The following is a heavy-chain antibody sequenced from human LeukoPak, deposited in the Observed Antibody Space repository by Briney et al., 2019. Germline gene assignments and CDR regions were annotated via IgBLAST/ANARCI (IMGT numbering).Heavy chain of an antibody. Sequence: GGSLRLSCAASGFTFDDYTMHWVRQAPGKGLEWVSLISWDGGSTYYADSVKGRFTISRDNSKNSLYLQMNSLRTEDTALYYCAKDTVGGYCSGGSCYEGEYYFDYWGQGTLVTVSS. D-gene: IGHD2-15*01. CDR1: GFTFDDYT. J-gene: IGHJ4*02. V-gene: IGHV3-43*01. CDR2: ISWDGGST. CDR3: AKDTVGGYCSGGSCYEGEYYFDY.